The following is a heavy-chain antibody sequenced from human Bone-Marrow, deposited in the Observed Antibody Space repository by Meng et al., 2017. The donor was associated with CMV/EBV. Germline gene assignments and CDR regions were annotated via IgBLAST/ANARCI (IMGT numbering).Heavy chain of an antibody. Sequence: GSLKISCAASGFTVSSNYMSWVRQAPGKGLEWVSVIYSGGSTYYADSVKGRFTISRDNYKNTLYLQMNSLRAEDTAVYYCASSYSNYGYYYYGMDVWGQGTTVTVSS. CDR2: IYSGGST. D-gene: IGHD4-11*01. CDR1: GFTVSSNY. V-gene: IGHV3-53*01. CDR3: ASSYSNYGYYYYGMDV. J-gene: IGHJ6*02.